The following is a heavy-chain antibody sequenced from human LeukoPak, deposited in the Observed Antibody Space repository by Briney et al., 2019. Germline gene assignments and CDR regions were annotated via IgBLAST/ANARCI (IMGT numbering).Heavy chain of an antibody. V-gene: IGHV4-59*01. D-gene: IGHD5-12*01. CDR3: ARAPQAGYGDY. J-gene: IGHJ4*02. CDR1: GGSISTYY. CDR2: IYYSGST. Sequence: PSETLSLTCIVSGGSISTYYWSWIRQPPGKVLEWIGYIYYSGSTNYNPSLKSRVTISVDTSKNQFSLKLSSVTAADTAVYYCARAPQAGYGDYWGRGTLVTVSS.